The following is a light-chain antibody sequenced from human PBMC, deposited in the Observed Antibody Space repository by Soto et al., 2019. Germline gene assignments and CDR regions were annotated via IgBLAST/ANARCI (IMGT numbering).Light chain of an antibody. CDR2: RNN. J-gene: IGLJ1*01. Sequence: QSVLTQPPSASGTPGQRVTISCSGSSSNIGSNYVYWYQQLPGTAPKLLIYRNNQRPSGVPDRFSGSKSGTSASLAISGLRSEDEADYYCAAWDDSLNGYVFGTGTKVTV. V-gene: IGLV1-47*01. CDR1: SSNIGSNY. CDR3: AAWDDSLNGYV.